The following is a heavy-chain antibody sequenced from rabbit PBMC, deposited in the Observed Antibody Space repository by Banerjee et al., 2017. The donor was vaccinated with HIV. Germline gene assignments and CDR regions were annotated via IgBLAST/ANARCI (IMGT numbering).Heavy chain of an antibody. CDR1: GIDFSSYYY. Sequence: QEQLVESGGGLVQPEGSLTLTCTASGIDFSSYYYMCWVRQAPGKRPEWIACIYTGSSGSTWYASWVNGRFSISKTSSTTVTLQMTSLTAADTATYFCARDGYGGVGYDLALTRLDLRGQGTLVTVS. V-gene: IGHV1S45*01. CDR2: IYTGSSGST. J-gene: IGHJ3*01. CDR3: ARDGYGGVGYDLALTRLDL. D-gene: IGHD4-2*01.